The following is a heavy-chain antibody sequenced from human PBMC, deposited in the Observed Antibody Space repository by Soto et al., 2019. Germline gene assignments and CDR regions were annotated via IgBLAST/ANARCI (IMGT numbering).Heavy chain of an antibody. D-gene: IGHD4-17*01. Sequence: AASVKVSCKPYGYTFTAYYIHWVRQAPGQGLECLGWIDPRSGVTNYAQKFQGRVIMTRDTSIKTVYMELSWLTSDDTAVYYCATEDYGAFAFRGGGTLVNVSS. CDR3: ATEDYGAFAF. CDR1: GYTFTAYY. J-gene: IGHJ4*02. CDR2: IDPRSGVT. V-gene: IGHV1-2*02.